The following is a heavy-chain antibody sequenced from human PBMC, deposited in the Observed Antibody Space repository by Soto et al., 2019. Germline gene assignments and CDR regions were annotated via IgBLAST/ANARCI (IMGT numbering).Heavy chain of an antibody. J-gene: IGHJ4*02. CDR2: IYSGGST. D-gene: IGHD4-17*01. V-gene: IGHV3-53*04. CDR3: ARVGSYGDYASVKYYFDY. CDR1: GFTVSSNY. Sequence: GGSLRLSCAASGFTVSSNYMSWVRQAPGKGLEWVSVIYSGGSTYYADSVKGRFTISRHNSKNTLYLQMNSLRAEDTAVYYCARVGSYGDYASVKYYFDYWGQGTLVTVSS.